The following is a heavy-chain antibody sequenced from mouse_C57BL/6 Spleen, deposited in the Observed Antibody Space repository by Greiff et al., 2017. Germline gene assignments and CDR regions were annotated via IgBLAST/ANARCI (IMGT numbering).Heavy chain of an antibody. J-gene: IGHJ4*01. D-gene: IGHD2-3*01. V-gene: IGHV5-17*01. Sequence: DVKLVESGGGLVKPGGSLKLSCAASGFTFSDYGMHWVRQAPEKGLEWVAYISSGSSTIYYADTVKGRFTISRDNAKNTLFLQMTSLRSEDTAMYYCAREDGYYAMDYWGQGTSVTVSS. CDR3: AREDGYYAMDY. CDR2: ISSGSSTI. CDR1: GFTFSDYG.